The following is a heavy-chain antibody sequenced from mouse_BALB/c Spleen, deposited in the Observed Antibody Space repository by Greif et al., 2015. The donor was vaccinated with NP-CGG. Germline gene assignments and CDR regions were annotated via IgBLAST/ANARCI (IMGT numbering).Heavy chain of an antibody. CDR2: INPGSGGT. V-gene: IGHV1-54*01. CDR3: AREGLRRFDY. D-gene: IGHD2-4*01. CDR1: GYAFTNYL. Sequence: VQGVESGAELVRPGTSVKVSCKASGYAFTNYLIEWVKQRPGQGLEWIGVINPGSGGTNYNEKFKGKATLTADKSSSTAYMQLSRLTSDDSAVYFCAREGLRRFDYWGQGTTLTVSS. J-gene: IGHJ2*01.